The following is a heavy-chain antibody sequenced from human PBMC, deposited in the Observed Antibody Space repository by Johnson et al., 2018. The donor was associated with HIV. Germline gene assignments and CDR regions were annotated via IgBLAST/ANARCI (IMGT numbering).Heavy chain of an antibody. CDR3: AKDPPPNYNFWSGYPRSDAFDI. CDR1: GFTFSSYA. Sequence: VQLVESGGGLVQPWGSLRLSCSASGFTFSSYAMSWVRQAPGKGLEWVSSISGSGGSTYYADSVKGRFTISRANSKNTLYLQMNSLRAEDTAVYYCAKDPPPNYNFWSGYPRSDAFDIWGQGTMVTVSS. J-gene: IGHJ3*02. D-gene: IGHD3-3*01. CDR2: ISGSGGST. V-gene: IGHV3-23*04.